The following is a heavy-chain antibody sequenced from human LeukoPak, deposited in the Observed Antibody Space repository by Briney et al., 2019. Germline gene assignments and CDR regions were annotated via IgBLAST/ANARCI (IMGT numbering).Heavy chain of an antibody. J-gene: IGHJ5*02. CDR1: GFTFSGYA. CDR3: ARGVRGVITWFDP. D-gene: IGHD3-10*01. CDR2: ISYDGSNK. V-gene: IGHV3-30*04. Sequence: PGGSLRLSCAASGFTFSGYAMHWVRQAPGKGLEWVAVISYDGSNKYYADSVEGRFTISRDNSKNTLYLQMNSLRAEDTAVYYCARGVRGVITWFDPWGQGTLVTVSS.